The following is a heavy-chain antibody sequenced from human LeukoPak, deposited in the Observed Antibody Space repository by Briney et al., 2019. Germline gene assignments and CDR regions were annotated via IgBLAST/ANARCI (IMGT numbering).Heavy chain of an antibody. CDR1: GYTFTGYY. Sequence: ASVNVSCKASGYTFTGYYMHWVRQAPGQGLEWMGWISPNSGGTNYAQKFQGRVTMTRDTSISTAYMEVTRLRSDDTAVYYCARVGIAIGGWFDPWGQGTLVTVSS. CDR3: ARVGIAIGGWFDP. D-gene: IGHD2/OR15-2a*01. J-gene: IGHJ5*02. V-gene: IGHV1-2*02. CDR2: ISPNSGGT.